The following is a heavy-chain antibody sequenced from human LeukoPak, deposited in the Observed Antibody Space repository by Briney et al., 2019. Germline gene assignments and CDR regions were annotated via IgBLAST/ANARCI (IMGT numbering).Heavy chain of an antibody. CDR1: GGSISSYY. CDR3: AAGHCSGGSCYSGY. J-gene: IGHJ4*02. Sequence: SETLSLTCTVSGGSISSYYWSWIRQPPGKGLEWIGEINHSGSTNYNPSLKSRVTISVDTSKNQFSLKLSSVTAADTAVYYCAAGHCSGGSCYSGYWGQGTLVTVSS. D-gene: IGHD2-15*01. CDR2: INHSGST. V-gene: IGHV4-34*01.